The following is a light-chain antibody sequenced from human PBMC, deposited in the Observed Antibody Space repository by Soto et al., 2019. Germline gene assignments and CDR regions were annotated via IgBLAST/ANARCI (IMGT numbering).Light chain of an antibody. CDR2: DVS. V-gene: IGLV2-14*01. J-gene: IGLJ1*01. Sequence: QSALTQPASVSGSPGQSIAISCIGTSSDVGAYNWVSWYQQYPGKVPKLIIYDVSNRPSGVSNRFSGSKSGNTASLTISGLQAEDEADYYCCSYTTTDIYVFVAGTKVTVL. CDR3: CSYTTTDIYV. CDR1: SSDVGAYNW.